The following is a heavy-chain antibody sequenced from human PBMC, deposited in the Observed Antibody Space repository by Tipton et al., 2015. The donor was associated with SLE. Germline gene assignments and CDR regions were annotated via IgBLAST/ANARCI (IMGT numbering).Heavy chain of an antibody. CDR2: IYYSGGT. CDR1: GGSISSGGYY. V-gene: IGHV4-31*03. Sequence: TLSLTCTVSGGSISSGGYYWSWIRQHPGKGLEWIGYIYYSGGTYYNPSLKSRVTISVDTSKNQFSLKLSSVTAADTAVYYCASSYYGSGSYYNVDWYFDLWGRGTLVTASS. CDR3: ASSYYGSGSYYNVDWYFDL. J-gene: IGHJ2*01. D-gene: IGHD3-10*01.